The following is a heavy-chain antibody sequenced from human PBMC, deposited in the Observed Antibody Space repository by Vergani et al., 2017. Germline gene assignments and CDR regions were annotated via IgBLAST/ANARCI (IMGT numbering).Heavy chain of an antibody. Sequence: EVQLVESGGGLIQAGGSLRLSCAASGFIVSSNYMSWVRQAPGKGLEWVSVIYSGGSTYYADSVKGRFTISRDNSKNTLSLQMISLRADDTAVYYWARGRGRDGSRLYYYYYMDVWGKGTTVTVSS. CDR1: GFIVSSNY. CDR2: IYSGGST. D-gene: IGHD5-24*01. J-gene: IGHJ6*03. CDR3: ARGRGRDGSRLYYYYYMDV. V-gene: IGHV3-53*01.